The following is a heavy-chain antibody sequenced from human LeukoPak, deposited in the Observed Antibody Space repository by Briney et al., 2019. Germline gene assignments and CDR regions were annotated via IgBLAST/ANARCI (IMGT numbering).Heavy chain of an antibody. D-gene: IGHD2-2*01. CDR1: GDSISSYY. Sequence: SETLSLTCTVSGDSISSYYWSWIRQPPGKGLEWIGYIYYSGSTNYNPSLKSRVTTSVDTSKNQFSLKLSSVTAADTAVYYCATQYCSSTSCSYPFDPWGQGTLVTVSS. CDR2: IYYSGST. J-gene: IGHJ5*02. V-gene: IGHV4-59*01. CDR3: ATQYCSSTSCSYPFDP.